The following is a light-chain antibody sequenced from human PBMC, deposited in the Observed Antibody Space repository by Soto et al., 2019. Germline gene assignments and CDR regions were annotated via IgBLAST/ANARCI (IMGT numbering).Light chain of an antibody. CDR3: AAWDDTLSVWV. CDR1: RSNIGRST. Sequence: QSVLTQPPSTSGTPGQRVTISCSGSRSNIGRSTVNWYQQLPGTAPKVLVYSTNQRPSGVPDRFSGSKSGTSASLAISGLQSEDEADYYCAAWDDTLSVWVFGGGTKLTV. CDR2: STN. J-gene: IGLJ3*02. V-gene: IGLV1-44*01.